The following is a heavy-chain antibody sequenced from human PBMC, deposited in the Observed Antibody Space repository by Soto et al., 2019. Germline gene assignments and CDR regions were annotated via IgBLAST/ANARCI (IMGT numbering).Heavy chain of an antibody. D-gene: IGHD3-10*01. Sequence: ASVKVSCKASGYAFTSYDINWVRQATGQGLKWMGWMNPNSGNTGYAQKFQGRVTMTRNTSISTAYRELSSLRSEDTAVYYCATFEGSGSDEYYYYYFYMDAWGKGNTVTVSS. J-gene: IGHJ6*03. CDR1: GYAFTSYD. V-gene: IGHV1-8*01. CDR2: MNPNSGNT. CDR3: ATFEGSGSDEYYYYYFYMDA.